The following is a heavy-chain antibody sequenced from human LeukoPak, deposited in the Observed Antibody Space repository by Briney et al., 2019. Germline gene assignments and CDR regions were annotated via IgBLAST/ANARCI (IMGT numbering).Heavy chain of an antibody. V-gene: IGHV4-59*02. CDR3: ARVVVPAAIDWFDP. J-gene: IGHJ5*02. Sequence: PSETLSLTCVVSGGSVSGYYWGWIRQPPGRGLEWIGYVYYSGSTNYNPSFKSRITISVDTSRNQFSLQLSSVTAADTAVYYCARVVVPAAIDWFDPWGQGTLVTVSS. CDR1: GGSVSGYY. CDR2: VYYSGST. D-gene: IGHD2-2*02.